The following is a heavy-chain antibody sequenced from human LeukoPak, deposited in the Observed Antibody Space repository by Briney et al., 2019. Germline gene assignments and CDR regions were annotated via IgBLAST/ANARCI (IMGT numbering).Heavy chain of an antibody. CDR2: IIPIFGTA. CDR3: ARGRTAISHDAFDI. CDR1: GGTFSSYA. D-gene: IGHD2-21*02. Sequence: SVKVSCKASGGTFSSYAISWVRQAPGQGLEWMGGIIPIFGTANYAQKFQGRVTITADKSTSTAYMELSSLRSEDTAVYYCARGRTAISHDAFDIWGQGTMVTVSS. J-gene: IGHJ3*02. V-gene: IGHV1-69*06.